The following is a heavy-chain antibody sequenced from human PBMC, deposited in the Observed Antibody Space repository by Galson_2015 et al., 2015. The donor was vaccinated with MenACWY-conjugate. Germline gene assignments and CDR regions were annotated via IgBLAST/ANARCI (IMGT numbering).Heavy chain of an antibody. J-gene: IGHJ4*02. CDR2: IKQDGSEK. D-gene: IGHD2-21*02. CDR1: GFTFSSYW. Sequence: SLRLSCAVSGFTFSSYWMSWVRQAPGKGLEWVANIKQDGSEKYYVDSVRGRFTISRDNAKNSLYLQMNSLRAEDTAVYYCARDPLGDYYFDYWGQGTLVTVSS. CDR3: ARDPLGDYYFDY. V-gene: IGHV3-7*03.